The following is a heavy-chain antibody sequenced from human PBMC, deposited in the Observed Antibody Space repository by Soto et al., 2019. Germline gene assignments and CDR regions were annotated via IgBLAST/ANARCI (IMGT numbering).Heavy chain of an antibody. CDR2: IKQDGSEK. CDR1: GFTFSSYW. CDR3: AREGGDEDCSGGSCYLDY. J-gene: IGHJ4*02. Sequence: GGSPRLSCAASGFTFSSYWMSWVRQAPGKGLEWVANIKQDGSEKYYVDSVKGRFTISRDNAKNSLYLQMNSLRAEDTAVYYCAREGGDEDCSGGSCYLDYWGQGTLVTVSS. D-gene: IGHD2-15*01. V-gene: IGHV3-7*01.